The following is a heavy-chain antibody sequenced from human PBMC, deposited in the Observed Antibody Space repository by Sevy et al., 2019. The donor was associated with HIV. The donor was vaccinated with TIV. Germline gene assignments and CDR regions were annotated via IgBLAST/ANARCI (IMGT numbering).Heavy chain of an antibody. CDR1: GFTFSDYY. CDR3: AASGYCGSSTSCYGANWFDP. V-gene: IGHV3-11*01. Sequence: GGSLRLSCAASGFTFSDYYMSGIRQAPGKGLEWVSYISSSGSTIYYADSVKGRFTISRDNAKNSLYLQMNSLRAEDTAVYYCAASGYCGSSTSCYGANWFDPWGQGTLVTVSS. D-gene: IGHD2-2*01. CDR2: ISSSGSTI. J-gene: IGHJ5*02.